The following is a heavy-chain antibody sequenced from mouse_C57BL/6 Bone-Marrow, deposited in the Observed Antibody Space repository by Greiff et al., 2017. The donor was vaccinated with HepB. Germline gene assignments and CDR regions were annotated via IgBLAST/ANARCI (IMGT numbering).Heavy chain of an antibody. CDR2: ISDGGSYT. D-gene: IGHD1-1*01. CDR1: GFTFSSYA. J-gene: IGHJ4*01. Sequence: DVHLVESGGGLVKPGGSLKLSCAASGFTFSSYAMSWVRQTPEKRLEWVATISDGGSYTYYPDNVKGRFTISRDNAKNNLYLQMSHLKAEDTAMYDCARGSYDDGRDYGGQGTAVTVSA. CDR3: ARGSYDDGRDY. V-gene: IGHV5-4*01.